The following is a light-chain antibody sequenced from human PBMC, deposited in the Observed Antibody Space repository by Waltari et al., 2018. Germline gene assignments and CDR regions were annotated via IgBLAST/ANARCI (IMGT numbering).Light chain of an antibody. CDR3: QQYDISPLT. CDR2: GAA. V-gene: IGKV3-20*01. J-gene: IGKJ4*01. CDR1: QTGRTTY. Sequence: EIVLTQSPGTLSLSPGERATLSCRASQTGRTTYLAWDQQKPGQAPTLLIYGAASRATGIPDRVSGSGSGTDFSLTISSLEPEDFAVNYCQQYDISPLTFGGGTKVEIK.